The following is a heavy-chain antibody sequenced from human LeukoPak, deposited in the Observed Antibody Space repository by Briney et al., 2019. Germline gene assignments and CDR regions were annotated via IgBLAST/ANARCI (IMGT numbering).Heavy chain of an antibody. CDR2: IRYDGSNK. CDR1: GFTFSNYG. D-gene: IGHD1-1*01. V-gene: IGHV3-30*02. CDR3: AFTSGGGKSDVFDI. J-gene: IGHJ3*02. Sequence: PGGSLRLSCAASGFTFSNYGMHWVRQASGKGLEWVAFIRYDGSNKYHADSVKGRFTISRDNSKNTLYLQMESLRAEGTAVYYCAFTSGGGKSDVFDIWGQGTMVTVSS.